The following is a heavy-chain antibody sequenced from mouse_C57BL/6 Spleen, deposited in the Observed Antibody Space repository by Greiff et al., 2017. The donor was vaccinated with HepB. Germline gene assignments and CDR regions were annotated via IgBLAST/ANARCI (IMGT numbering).Heavy chain of an antibody. D-gene: IGHD1-1*01. CDR2: IYPRSGNT. CDR1: GYTFTSYG. CDR3: ARSTTVVATDY. V-gene: IGHV1-81*01. J-gene: IGHJ2*01. Sequence: VQLQESGAELARPGASVKLSCKASGYTFTSYGISWVKQRTGQGLEWIGEIYPRSGNTYYNEKFKGKATLTADKSSSTAYMERRSLTSEDSAVYFCARSTTVVATDYWGQGTTLTVSS.